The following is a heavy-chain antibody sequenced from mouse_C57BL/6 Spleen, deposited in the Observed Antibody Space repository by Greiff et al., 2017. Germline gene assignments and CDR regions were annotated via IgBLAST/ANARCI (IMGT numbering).Heavy chain of an antibody. Sequence: QVQLQQSGPELVKPGASVKISCKASGYAFSSSWMNWVKQRPGKGLEWIGRIYPGDGDTNYNGKFKGKATLTADKSSSTAYMQLSSLTSEDSAVYFCAERRNYAFAYWGQGTLVTVSA. CDR2: IYPGDGDT. D-gene: IGHD2-1*01. CDR3: AERRNYAFAY. V-gene: IGHV1-82*01. CDR1: GYAFSSSW. J-gene: IGHJ3*01.